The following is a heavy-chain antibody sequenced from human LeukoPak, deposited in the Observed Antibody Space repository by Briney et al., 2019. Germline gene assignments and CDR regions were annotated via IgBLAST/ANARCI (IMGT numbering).Heavy chain of an antibody. CDR3: ARVDYGSGTDP. D-gene: IGHD3-10*01. Sequence: SETLSLTCAVYGGSFSGYYWSWIRQPPGKGLEWIGEINHSGSTNYNPSLKSRVTISVDTSKNQFSLKLSSVTAADTAVYYCARVDYGSGTDPWGQGTLVTVSS. CDR2: INHSGST. CDR1: GGSFSGYY. J-gene: IGHJ5*02. V-gene: IGHV4-34*01.